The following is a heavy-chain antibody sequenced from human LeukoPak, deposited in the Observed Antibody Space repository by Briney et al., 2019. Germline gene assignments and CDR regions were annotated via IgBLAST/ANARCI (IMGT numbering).Heavy chain of an antibody. V-gene: IGHV4-39*07. Sequence: SSETLSLTCTVSGGSISSTRYYWGWIRQPPGKGLEWIASIYYTGSTHYNPSLKSRLTISLDTSKNHFSLKLSSVTAADTAVYYCARVRVNYYDSRDVFDIWGPGTKVTVSS. CDR2: IYYTGST. D-gene: IGHD3-22*01. CDR1: GGSISSTRYY. J-gene: IGHJ3*02. CDR3: ARVRVNYYDSRDVFDI.